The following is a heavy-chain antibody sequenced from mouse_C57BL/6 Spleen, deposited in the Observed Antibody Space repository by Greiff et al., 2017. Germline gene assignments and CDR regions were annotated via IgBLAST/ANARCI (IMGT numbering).Heavy chain of an antibody. CDR2: INPNNGGT. Sequence: VQLQQSGPELVKPGASVKISCKASGYTFTDYYMNWVKQSHGKSLEWIGDINPNNGGTSYNQKFKGKATLTVDKSSSTAYMELRSLTSEDSAVYYCAREEDPRFAYWGQGTLVTVSA. CDR1: GYTFTDYY. J-gene: IGHJ3*01. V-gene: IGHV1-26*01. CDR3: AREEDPRFAY.